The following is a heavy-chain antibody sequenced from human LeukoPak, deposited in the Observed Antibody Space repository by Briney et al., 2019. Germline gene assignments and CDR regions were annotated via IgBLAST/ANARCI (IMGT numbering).Heavy chain of an antibody. CDR3: ARDEWGDAFDI. CDR2: ISSSSSYI. CDR1: GFTFSSYS. J-gene: IGHJ3*02. Sequence: PGESLKISCAASGFTFSSYSMNWVRQAPGKGLEWVSSISSSSSYIHSADSVRGRFTISRDNAKNSLFLQMNSLRAEDTAVYYCARDEWGDAFDIWGQGTMVTVFS. V-gene: IGHV3-21*01. D-gene: IGHD1-26*01.